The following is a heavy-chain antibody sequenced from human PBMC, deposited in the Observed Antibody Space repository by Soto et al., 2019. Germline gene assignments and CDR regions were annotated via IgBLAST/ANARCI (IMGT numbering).Heavy chain of an antibody. Sequence: PGESLKISCKGSGYSFTSYWISWVRQMPGKGLEWMGRIDLSDSYTSYSPSFQGHVTISADKSISTAYLQWSSLRAEDTAVYYCAREFSGYGTEIDYWGQGALVTVSS. V-gene: IGHV5-10-1*01. CDR2: IDLSDSYT. J-gene: IGHJ4*02. CDR1: GYSFTSYW. CDR3: AREFSGYGTEIDY. D-gene: IGHD3-22*01.